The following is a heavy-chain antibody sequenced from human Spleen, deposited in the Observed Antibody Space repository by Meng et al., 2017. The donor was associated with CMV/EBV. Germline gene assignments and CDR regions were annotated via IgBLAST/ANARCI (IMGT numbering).Heavy chain of an antibody. J-gene: IGHJ4*02. Sequence: LMWVRQAPGQGLEWKGGITPAFETADYAQKFRDRVTISRDDSATTAYMEMSSLKSEDTAVYFCARGPRITVGGVIIWPLEDWGQGTLVTVSS. CDR2: ITPAFETA. CDR3: ARGPRITVGGVIIWPLED. D-gene: IGHD3-16*02. V-gene: IGHV1-69*05.